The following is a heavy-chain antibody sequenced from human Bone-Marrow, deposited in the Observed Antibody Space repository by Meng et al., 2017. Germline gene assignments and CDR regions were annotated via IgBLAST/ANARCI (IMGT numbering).Heavy chain of an antibody. Sequence: QVQLQQWGAGLLKPSETLSLTCAVYGGTFSDYYWSWIRQPPGKGLEWIGEINHSGGTKYTPSLESRVTISIDTSKNQFSLKLSSVTAADTAVYYCARARTTNQSKYRNAYNWFDPWGQGTLVTVSS. V-gene: IGHV4-34*01. CDR3: ARARTTNQSKYRNAYNWFDP. CDR2: INHSGGT. J-gene: IGHJ5*02. CDR1: GGTFSDYY. D-gene: IGHD2/OR15-2a*01.